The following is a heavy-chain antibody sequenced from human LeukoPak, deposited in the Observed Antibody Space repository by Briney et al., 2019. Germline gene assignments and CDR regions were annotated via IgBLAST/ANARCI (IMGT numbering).Heavy chain of an antibody. D-gene: IGHD3-22*01. V-gene: IGHV4-39*01. CDR1: GFTFSSYA. Sequence: GSLRLSCAASGFTFSSYAMSWVRQAPGKGLEWIGSIYYSGSTYYNPSLKSRVTISVDTSKNQFSLKLSSVTAADTAVYYCARHLAYDSSGYYWYFDYWGQGTLVTVSS. CDR2: IYYSGST. J-gene: IGHJ4*02. CDR3: ARHLAYDSSGYYWYFDY.